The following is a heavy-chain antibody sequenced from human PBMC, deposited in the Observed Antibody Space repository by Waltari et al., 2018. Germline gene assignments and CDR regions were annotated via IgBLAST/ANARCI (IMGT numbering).Heavy chain of an antibody. D-gene: IGHD6-13*01. Sequence: QVQLVQSGAEVKKPGASVKVSCKASGYTFTSYDINWVRTATGQGLEWMGWMNPSSGNTGYAQKFQGRVTMTRNTSISTADMELSSLRSEDTAVYYCARVTTFIAAAGIDYWGQGTLVTVSS. CDR2: MNPSSGNT. CDR3: ARVTTFIAAAGIDY. CDR1: GYTFTSYD. V-gene: IGHV1-8*01. J-gene: IGHJ4*02.